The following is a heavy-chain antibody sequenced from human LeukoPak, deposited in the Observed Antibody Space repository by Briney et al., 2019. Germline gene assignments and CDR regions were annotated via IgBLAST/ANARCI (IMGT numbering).Heavy chain of an antibody. V-gene: IGHV3-23*01. CDR3: ARDAVAGTFDY. Sequence: GGSLRLSCAASGFTFSSYAMSWVRQAPGKGLEWVSAISGSGGSTYYADSVKGRFAISRDNSKNTPYLQMNSLRAEDTAVYYCARDAVAGTFDYWGQGTLVTVSS. D-gene: IGHD6-19*01. CDR1: GFTFSSYA. CDR2: ISGSGGST. J-gene: IGHJ4*02.